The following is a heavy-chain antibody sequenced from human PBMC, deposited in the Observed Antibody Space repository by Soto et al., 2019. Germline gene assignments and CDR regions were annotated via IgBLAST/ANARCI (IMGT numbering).Heavy chain of an antibody. V-gene: IGHV3-23*01. CDR1: GFTFSSYA. CDR3: AKRRRQNWNFDY. J-gene: IGHJ4*02. CDR2: ISGSGGIA. Sequence: EVQLLESGGGSVQPGGSLRLSCAASGFTFSSYAMHWVRRPPGKGLEWVSSISGSGGIAYYADSVKGRFSISRDSLVNTLYLQMNSLSAEETAVYYCAKRRRQNWNFDYWGQGTLVTVSP. D-gene: IGHD1-1*01.